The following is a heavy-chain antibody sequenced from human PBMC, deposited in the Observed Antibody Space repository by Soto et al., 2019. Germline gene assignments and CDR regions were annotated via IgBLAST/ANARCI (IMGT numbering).Heavy chain of an antibody. D-gene: IGHD2-2*01. V-gene: IGHV1-18*01. CDR3: ARDYCISSSCYGPDY. J-gene: IGHJ4*02. CDR1: GYTFTTFG. Sequence: ASVKVSCKASGYTFTTFGIRWVRQAPGQGLEWMGWISTYNGDTKYAQKFQGRVTMTTDTSTSTAYMELRNLRSDDTAVYYCARDYCISSSCYGPDYWGQGTLVTVSS. CDR2: ISTYNGDT.